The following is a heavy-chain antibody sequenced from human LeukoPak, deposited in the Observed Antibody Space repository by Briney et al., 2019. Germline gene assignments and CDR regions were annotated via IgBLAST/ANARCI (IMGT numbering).Heavy chain of an antibody. CDR3: AKGQVVVAAALVHFDD. V-gene: IGHV3-23*01. Sequence: GGSLRLSCAASGFTFSNYAMSWVRQAPGKGLEWVSGIGGSGDSTYYADSVKGRSAISRDNSKNTLYLQMNSLRGEDTAVYYCAKGQVVVAAALVHFDDWGQGTLVTVSS. CDR2: IGGSGDST. CDR1: GFTFSNYA. D-gene: IGHD2-15*01. J-gene: IGHJ4*02.